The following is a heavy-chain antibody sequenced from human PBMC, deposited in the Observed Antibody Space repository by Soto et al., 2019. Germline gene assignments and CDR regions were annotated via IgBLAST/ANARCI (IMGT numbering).Heavy chain of an antibody. CDR1: GYIFTNSY. V-gene: IGHV1-46*01. Sequence: QVQLVQSGAEVKKPGASVKVSCKASGYIFTNSYIHWVRQAPGQGLEWMALLNPNGGSTNYAQNFQGGVTVNRDTSTSTVYMELTSLTSEDTAVYYCARNLAAGDYWGQGTLVTVSS. D-gene: IGHD6-13*01. CDR2: LNPNGGST. CDR3: ARNLAAGDY. J-gene: IGHJ4*02.